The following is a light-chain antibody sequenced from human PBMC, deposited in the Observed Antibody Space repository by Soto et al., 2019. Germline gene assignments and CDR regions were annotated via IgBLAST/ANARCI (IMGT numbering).Light chain of an antibody. CDR1: QSSNY. V-gene: IGKV3-11*01. J-gene: IGKJ5*01. CDR3: QQRGNRLVT. CDR2: DAS. Sequence: EIVLTQSPATLSLSPGERATLSCRTTQSSNYLAWYQQKPGQAPRLLIYDASNRATGIPARFSGSGSGTDFTLTFSSLEPEDFAVYFCQQRGNRLVTFGQGTRREMK.